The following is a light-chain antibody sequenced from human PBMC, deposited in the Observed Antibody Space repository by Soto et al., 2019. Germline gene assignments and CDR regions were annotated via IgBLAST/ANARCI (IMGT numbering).Light chain of an antibody. CDR2: DAS. Sequence: EIVLTQSPATLSVSPGERATLSCRASHSAASAVAWYQQKPGQAPRLLIYDASTRATGIPARFSGSGSATEFTLTISSLQSEDFAVYSCQQYRDWPLTFGGGTKGDLK. V-gene: IGKV3-15*01. CDR3: QQYRDWPLT. J-gene: IGKJ4*01. CDR1: HSAASA.